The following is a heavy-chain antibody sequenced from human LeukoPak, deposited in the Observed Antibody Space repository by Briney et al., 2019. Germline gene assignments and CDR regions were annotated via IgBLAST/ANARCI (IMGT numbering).Heavy chain of an antibody. CDR3: AREGGNNSWYGMDV. D-gene: IGHD4-23*01. Sequence: GGSLRLSCAASGFTVSSNYMSWVRQAPGKGLEWVSIIYRVGSTFYADSVEGRFTISRDNSKNTLYLQMNSLRVEDTAIYYCAREGGNNSWYGMDVWGQGTTVTVSS. J-gene: IGHJ6*02. V-gene: IGHV3-66*01. CDR1: GFTVSSNY. CDR2: IYRVGST.